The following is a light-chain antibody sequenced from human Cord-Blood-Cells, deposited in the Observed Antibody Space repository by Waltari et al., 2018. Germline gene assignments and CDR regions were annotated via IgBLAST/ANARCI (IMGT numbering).Light chain of an antibody. CDR3: QSADSSGTYYV. CDR2: KDS. Sequence: SYALTQPPSVSVSPAPPARITCSGDVLPKQYAYRYQQKPGQAPVLVIYKDSERPSGIPERFSGSSSGTTVTLTISGVQAEDEADYYCQSADSSGTYYVFGTGTKVTVL. CDR1: VLPKQY. V-gene: IGLV3-25*03. J-gene: IGLJ1*01.